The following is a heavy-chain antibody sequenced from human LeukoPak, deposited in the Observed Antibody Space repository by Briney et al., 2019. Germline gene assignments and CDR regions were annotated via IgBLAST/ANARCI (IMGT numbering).Heavy chain of an antibody. J-gene: IGHJ4*02. CDR3: ASRYSGYGGFDY. CDR1: GGSISSSNW. V-gene: IGHV4-4*02. Sequence: SETLSLTCAVSGGSISSSNWWSWVRQPPGKGLEWIGEIYHSGSTNYNPSLKSRVTISVDKSKNQFSLKLSSVTAADTAVYYCASRYSGYGGFDYWGQGTLVTVSS. D-gene: IGHD5-12*01. CDR2: IYHSGST.